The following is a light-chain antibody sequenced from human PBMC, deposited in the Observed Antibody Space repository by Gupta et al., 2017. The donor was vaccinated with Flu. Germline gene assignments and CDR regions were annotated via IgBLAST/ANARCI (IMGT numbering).Light chain of an antibody. CDR1: QSLLHYNGYNY. CDR2: MGS. V-gene: IGKV2-28*01. Sequence: DIVMTQSPLSLPVTPGEPASISCRSSQSLLHYNGYNYLDWYLQRPGQSPQLLIYMGSNRASGVPDRFSGSGSGTHFTLRISRVEAEDVGVYYCMQALQTPPWTFGQGTKVEIK. J-gene: IGKJ1*01. CDR3: MQALQTPPWT.